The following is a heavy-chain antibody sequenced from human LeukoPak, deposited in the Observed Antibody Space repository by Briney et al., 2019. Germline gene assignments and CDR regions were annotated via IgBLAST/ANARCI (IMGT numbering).Heavy chain of an antibody. CDR3: ARAGYRYGYFFDY. J-gene: IGHJ4*02. CDR1: GDSISSYY. Sequence: SETLSLTCTVSGDSISSYYWSWIRQPPGKGLEWIGYIYYSGSTNYNPSLKSRVTISVDTSKNQFSLKLSSVTAADTAVYYCARAGYRYGYFFDYWGQGTLVTVSS. D-gene: IGHD5-18*01. CDR2: IYYSGST. V-gene: IGHV4-59*01.